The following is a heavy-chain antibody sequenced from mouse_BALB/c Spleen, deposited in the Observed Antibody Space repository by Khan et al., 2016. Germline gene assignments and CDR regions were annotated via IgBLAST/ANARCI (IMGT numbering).Heavy chain of an antibody. Sequence: LVKTGASVKISCKASGYSFTGYYMHWVKQSHGKSLEWFGYISCYNGATNYNQKFKGKATFTVDTSSSTAYMQFNRLTSEDSAVDDCARWDYDGYYAMDYWGQGTSVTVSS. V-gene: IGHV1S34*01. CDR1: GYSFTGYY. CDR3: ARWDYDGYYAMDY. CDR2: ISCYNGAT. J-gene: IGHJ4*01. D-gene: IGHD2-4*01.